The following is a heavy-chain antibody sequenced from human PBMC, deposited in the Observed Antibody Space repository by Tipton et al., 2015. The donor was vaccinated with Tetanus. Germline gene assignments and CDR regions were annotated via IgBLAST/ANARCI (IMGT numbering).Heavy chain of an antibody. J-gene: IGHJ4*02. D-gene: IGHD4-23*01. CDR3: ARDGSYGGTLISDY. CDR2: VSSTSSYI. V-gene: IGHV3-21*01. CDR1: GFIFSSYN. Sequence: SLRLSCEVSGFIFSSYNMNWVRQAPGKGLEWVASVSSTSSYIYYADSLKGRFTISRDNGKNTLYLQMDSLRAEDTAVYYCARDGSYGGTLISDYWGQGTQVTVSS.